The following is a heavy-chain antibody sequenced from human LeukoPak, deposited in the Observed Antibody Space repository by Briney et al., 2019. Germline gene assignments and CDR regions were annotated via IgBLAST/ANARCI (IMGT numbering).Heavy chain of an antibody. Sequence: GRSLRLSCAASGFTFSSYGMHWVRQAPGKGLEWVAVISYDGSNKYYADSVKGRFTISRDNSKNTLYLQMSSLRAEDTAVYYCAKELKILDWFSAFDIWGQGTMVTVSS. J-gene: IGHJ3*02. D-gene: IGHD3-9*01. CDR1: GFTFSSYG. V-gene: IGHV3-30*18. CDR3: AKELKILDWFSAFDI. CDR2: ISYDGSNK.